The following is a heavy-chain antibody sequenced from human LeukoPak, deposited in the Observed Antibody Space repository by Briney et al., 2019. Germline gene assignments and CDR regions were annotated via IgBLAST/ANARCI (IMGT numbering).Heavy chain of an antibody. J-gene: IGHJ5*01. CDR3: ASQRDAYPYWFDS. CDR2: INHSGSS. CDR1: GGSFTGFY. D-gene: IGHD2-2*02. V-gene: IGHV4-34*01. Sequence: SETLSLTCAVHGGSFTGFYWSWIRQPPGKGLEWIGEINHSGSSTYNPSLESRVTVLLDTSKNQFSLYLFSVTAADTAVYYCASQRDAYPYWFDSWGQGILVTVSS.